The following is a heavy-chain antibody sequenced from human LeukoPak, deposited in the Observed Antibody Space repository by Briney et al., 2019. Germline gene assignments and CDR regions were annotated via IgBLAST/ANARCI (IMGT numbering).Heavy chain of an antibody. CDR3: ARDGLLGYCSITSFCGFDP. CDR1: GFTFSSYG. CDR2: IYSGGST. D-gene: IGHD2-2*01. V-gene: IGHV3-53*01. J-gene: IGHJ5*02. Sequence: GGSLRLSCAASGFTFSSYGMHWVRQAPGKGLEWASVIYSGGSTYYADSVKGRFTISRDNSKNTLYLQMNSLRAEDTAVYYCARDGLLGYCSITSFCGFDPWGQGTLVTVSS.